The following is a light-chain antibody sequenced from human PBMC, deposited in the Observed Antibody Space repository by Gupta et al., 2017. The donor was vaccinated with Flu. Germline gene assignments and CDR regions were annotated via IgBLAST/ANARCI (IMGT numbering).Light chain of an antibody. CDR1: STDVDGYKY. V-gene: IGLV2-11*03. J-gene: IGLJ2*01. Sequence: QSVTISCSGTSTDVDGYKYVSWYQQHPGKAPKVMIYDVNQRPSGVPERFSGSKSGETASLTISGLQAEDEATYFCCSYAGSPLFGGGTTVTV. CDR2: DVN. CDR3: CSYAGSPL.